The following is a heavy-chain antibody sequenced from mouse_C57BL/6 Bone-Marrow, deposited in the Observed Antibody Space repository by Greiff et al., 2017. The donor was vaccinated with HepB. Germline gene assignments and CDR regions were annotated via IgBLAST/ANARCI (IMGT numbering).Heavy chain of an antibody. CDR3: ARSLNYYGSRDYAMDY. V-gene: IGHV3-8*01. CDR2: ISYSGST. Sequence: EVQLQESGPGLAKPSQPLSLTCSVTGYSITSDYWNWIRKFPGNKLEYMGYISYSGSTYYNPSLKSRISITRDTSKNQYYLQLNSVTTEDTATYYCARSLNYYGSRDYAMDYWGQGTSVTVSS. CDR1: GYSITSDY. D-gene: IGHD1-1*01. J-gene: IGHJ4*01.